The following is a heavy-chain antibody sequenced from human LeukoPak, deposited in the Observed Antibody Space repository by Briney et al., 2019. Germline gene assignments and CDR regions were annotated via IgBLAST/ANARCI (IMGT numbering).Heavy chain of an antibody. Sequence: GGSLRLSCTASGLTFSNYATTWVRQAPGKGLEWVSSITGSGRGTYYADSVKGRFSVSRDNSQNTVSLYMNSLRADDTALYYCSKDPNGDYVGAFDMWGPGTMVTVSS. V-gene: IGHV3-23*01. D-gene: IGHD4-17*01. CDR2: ITGSGRGT. CDR1: GLTFSNYA. CDR3: SKDPNGDYVGAFDM. J-gene: IGHJ3*02.